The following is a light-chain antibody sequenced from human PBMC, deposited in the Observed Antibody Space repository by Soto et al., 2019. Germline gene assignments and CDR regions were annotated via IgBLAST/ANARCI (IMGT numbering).Light chain of an antibody. V-gene: IGLV1-47*01. CDR3: GAWDNSLSGYVV. CDR1: SSNIGSNY. Sequence: QAVVTQPPSASGTPGQRVSISCSGSSSNIGSNYVYWYQQLPGAAPTLLIYRNNQRPSGVPDRFSGSKSGTSASLAISGLRCEDEADYYCGAWDNSLSGYVVFGGGTKLTVL. J-gene: IGLJ2*01. CDR2: RNN.